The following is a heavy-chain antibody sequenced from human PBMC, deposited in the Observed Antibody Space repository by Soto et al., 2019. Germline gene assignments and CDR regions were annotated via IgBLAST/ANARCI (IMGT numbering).Heavy chain of an antibody. J-gene: IGHJ4*02. CDR3: SRMEGG. CDR2: SRNEAKSYST. Sequence: EEQLVESGGGLVQPGGSLTLSCAASGFTFIEHYMEWVRQAPGKGLEWVARSRNEAKSYSTDYAASVKGRFTVSRDLSMNSLYLQMNNLKPEDTAVYYCSRMEGGWGQGTLVTVSS. CDR1: GFTFIEHY. D-gene: IGHD1-26*01. V-gene: IGHV3-72*01.